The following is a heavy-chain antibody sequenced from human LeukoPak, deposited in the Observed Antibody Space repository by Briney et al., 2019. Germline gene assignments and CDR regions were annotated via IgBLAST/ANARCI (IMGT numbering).Heavy chain of an antibody. Sequence: ASVKVSCKASGYTFTSCDINWVRQATGQRLEWMGWMNPNSSNTGYGQSFQGRITMTRDISIGTAYMELSNLTSEDTAIYYCTRGSSGRRDNWGQGTLVTVSA. J-gene: IGHJ4*02. CDR2: MNPNSSNT. CDR3: TRGSSGRRDN. D-gene: IGHD6-19*01. CDR1: GYTFTSCD. V-gene: IGHV1-8*01.